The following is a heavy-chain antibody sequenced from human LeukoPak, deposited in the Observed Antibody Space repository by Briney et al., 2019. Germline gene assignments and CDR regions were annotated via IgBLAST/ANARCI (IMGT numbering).Heavy chain of an antibody. D-gene: IGHD1-1*01. J-gene: IGHJ4*02. CDR2: IKQDGSEK. CDR3: ARMSTTWRGLDY. Sequence: GGSLRLSCAGSGFTFINYWMTWVRQAPGKGLEWVANIKQDGSEKYYVDSVKGRFTFSRDNAKNSLYLQMNSLRVEDTAVYYCARMSTTWRGLDYWGQGTQVIVSS. V-gene: IGHV3-7*01. CDR1: GFTFINYW.